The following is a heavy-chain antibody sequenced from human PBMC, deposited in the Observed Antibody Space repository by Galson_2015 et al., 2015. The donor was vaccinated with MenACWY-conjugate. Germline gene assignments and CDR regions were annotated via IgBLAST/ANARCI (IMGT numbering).Heavy chain of an antibody. CDR3: AREAAMDRFRDWYFDL. Sequence: SVKVSCKASGYTFTSYGISWVRQAPGRGLEWMGWISAYNGNTNYAQKLQGRVTMTTDTSTSTAYMELRSLRSDDTAVYYCAREAAMDRFRDWYFDLWGRGTLVTVSS. D-gene: IGHD5-18*01. J-gene: IGHJ2*01. CDR2: ISAYNGNT. V-gene: IGHV1-18*01. CDR1: GYTFTSYG.